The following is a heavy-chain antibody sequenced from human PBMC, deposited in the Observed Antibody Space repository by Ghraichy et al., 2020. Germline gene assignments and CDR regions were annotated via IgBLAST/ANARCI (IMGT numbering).Heavy chain of an antibody. CDR3: ARFKWARAAGTDQRPPAMNWFDP. J-gene: IGHJ5*02. CDR1: GGSFSGYY. V-gene: IGHV4-34*01. Sequence: SETLSLTCAVYGGSFSGYYWSWIRQPPGKGLEWIGEINHSGSTNYNPSLKSRVTISVDTSKNQFSLKLSSVTAADTAVYYCARFKWARAAGTDQRPPAMNWFDPWGQGTLVTVSS. D-gene: IGHD6-13*01. CDR2: INHSGST.